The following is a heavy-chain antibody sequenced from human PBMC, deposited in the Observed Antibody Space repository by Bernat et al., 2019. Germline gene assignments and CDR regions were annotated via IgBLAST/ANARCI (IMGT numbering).Heavy chain of an antibody. CDR2: ISSSSSYT. CDR3: AGGTSTSAPYMDV. V-gene: IGHV3-11*05. Sequence: QVQLVESGGGLVKPGGSLRLSCAASGFTVSDYYMSWIRQAPGKGLDWVSYISSSSSYTNYAYCVKGRFTNSRNNAKNSLYLQMNGLKAEDTDGYYDAGGTSTSAPYMDVWGKGTTVTVSS. CDR1: GFTVSDYY. J-gene: IGHJ6*03.